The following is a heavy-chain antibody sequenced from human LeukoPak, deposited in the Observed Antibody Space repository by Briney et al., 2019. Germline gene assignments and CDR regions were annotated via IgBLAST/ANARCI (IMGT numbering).Heavy chain of an antibody. Sequence: GGSLRLSCAASGFTFSSYWMHWVRQAPGKGLAWVSRINTDGGNTNYADSVKGRFTISRDNAKNALYLQMNSLRAEDTAVYYCTGGYLMDVWGQGTTVTVSS. CDR1: GFTFSSYW. CDR2: INTDGGNT. V-gene: IGHV3-74*01. D-gene: IGHD3-22*01. J-gene: IGHJ6*02. CDR3: TGGYLMDV.